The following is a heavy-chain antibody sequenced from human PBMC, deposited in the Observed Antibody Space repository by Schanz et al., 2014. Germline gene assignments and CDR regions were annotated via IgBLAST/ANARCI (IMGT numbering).Heavy chain of an antibody. D-gene: IGHD6-13*01. CDR1: EFTFSTDA. CDR3: ARDGEAAAGCDY. J-gene: IGHJ4*02. Sequence: EVQLLESGGGLVQPGGSLRLSCAASEFTFSTDAMSWVRQAPGMGLEWVSAISGRDGSTYYADSVRGRFTISRDNSKNSLYLQMNSLRAEDTAVYYCARDGEAAAGCDYWGQGTLVTVSS. V-gene: IGHV3-23*01. CDR2: ISGRDGST.